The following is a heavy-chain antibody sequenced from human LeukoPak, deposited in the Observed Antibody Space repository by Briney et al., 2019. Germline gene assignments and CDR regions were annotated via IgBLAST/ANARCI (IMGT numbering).Heavy chain of an antibody. CDR3: ARLKDPNQALDAFDI. J-gene: IGHJ3*02. CDR1: GGTFSSYA. Sequence: SVKVSCKASGGTFSSYAIGWVRQAPGQGLEWMGGIIPIFGTANYAQKFQGRVTITTDESTSTAYMELSSLRSEDTAVYYCARLKDPNQALDAFDIWGQGTMVTVSS. CDR2: IIPIFGTA. V-gene: IGHV1-69*05. D-gene: IGHD1-14*01.